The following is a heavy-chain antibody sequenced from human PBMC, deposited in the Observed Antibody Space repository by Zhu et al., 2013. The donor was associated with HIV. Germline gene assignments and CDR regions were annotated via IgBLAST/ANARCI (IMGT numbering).Heavy chain of an antibody. J-gene: IGHJ3*02. Sequence: QVQLQESGPGLVKPSETLSLTCTVSGGSVSNYHWSWIRQPPGKRLEWIGDIYYSGSTNYNPSLKSRVTISVDKSKNQFSLKLNSVTAADTAVYYCARMLVPVATGAFDIWGQGTMVTVSS. CDR1: GGSVSNYH. CDR3: ARMLVPVATGAFDI. CDR2: IYYSGST. D-gene: IGHD2-2*01. V-gene: IGHV4-59*02.